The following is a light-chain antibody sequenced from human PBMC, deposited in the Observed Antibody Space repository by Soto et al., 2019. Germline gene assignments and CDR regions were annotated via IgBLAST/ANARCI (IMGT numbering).Light chain of an antibody. CDR1: SGDVGSHNH. CDR3: NSLSAAGTSYV. V-gene: IGLV2-14*01. Sequence: QSALTQPASVSGSPGQSIAISCTGTSGDVGSHNHVSWYQQYPGRAPKLIIYEVNNRPSGVSDRFSGSKSGSTASLTISGLQAEDEADYYCNSLSAAGTSYVFGTGTKGHRP. J-gene: IGLJ1*01. CDR2: EVN.